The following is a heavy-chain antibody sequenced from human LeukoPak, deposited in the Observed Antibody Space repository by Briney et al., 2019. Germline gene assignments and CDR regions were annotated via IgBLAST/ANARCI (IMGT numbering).Heavy chain of an antibody. CDR2: INTDESDT. J-gene: IGHJ4*02. CDR3: ARERRDGYNLDY. CDR1: GFTFSSYW. V-gene: IGHV3-74*01. D-gene: IGHD5-24*01. Sequence: PGGSLRLSCTASGFTFSSYWMHWVRQAPGQGLVWVSRINTDESDTSYADSVKGRVTVSRDNAKNTLYLQMNSLRAEDTAVYYCARERRDGYNLDYWGQGTLVTVSS.